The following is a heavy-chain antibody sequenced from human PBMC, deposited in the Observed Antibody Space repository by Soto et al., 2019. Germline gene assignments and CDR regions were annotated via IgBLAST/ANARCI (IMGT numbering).Heavy chain of an antibody. CDR3: AKEGGSGWYFSFDN. V-gene: IGHV3-30*18. Sequence: GGSLRLSCAASGFTFSSYGIHWVRQAPGKGLEWVAMISYDGSYKYYADSVKGRFTISRDNSKNMLHLQMNSLRAEDTAVYYCAKEGGSGWYFSFDNWGQGTLVTVSS. J-gene: IGHJ4*02. CDR1: GFTFSSYG. D-gene: IGHD6-13*01. CDR2: ISYDGSYK.